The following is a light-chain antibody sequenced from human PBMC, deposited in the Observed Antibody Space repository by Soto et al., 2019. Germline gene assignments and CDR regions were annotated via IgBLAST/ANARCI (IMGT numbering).Light chain of an antibody. V-gene: IGKV1-5*01. CDR1: QSISNW. CDR3: QQYNAYPYT. J-gene: IGKJ2*01. Sequence: DIQMTQSPSTLSTSVGDRVTITSRASQSISNWLAWYQQKPGKAPKLLIYHASSLQSGVPSRFSGSGSGTEFTLTISSLQPGDFATYYCQQYNAYPYTFGQGTNLEIK. CDR2: HAS.